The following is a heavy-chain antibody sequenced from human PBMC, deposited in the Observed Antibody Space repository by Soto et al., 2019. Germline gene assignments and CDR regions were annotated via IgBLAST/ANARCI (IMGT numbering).Heavy chain of an antibody. CDR3: AKRGYGRYNWFDP. J-gene: IGHJ5*02. CDR1: GFTFSSYE. D-gene: IGHD5-18*01. Sequence: PGGSLRLSCAASGFTFSSYEMNRFRQAPGKGLEWVSYISSSGSTIYYADSVKGRFTISRDNSKNTLYLQMNSLRAEDTAVYYCAKRGYGRYNWFDPWGQGTLVTVSS. CDR2: ISSSGSTI. V-gene: IGHV3-48*03.